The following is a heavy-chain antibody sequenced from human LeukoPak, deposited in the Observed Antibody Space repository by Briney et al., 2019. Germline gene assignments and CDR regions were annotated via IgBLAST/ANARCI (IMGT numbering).Heavy chain of an antibody. J-gene: IGHJ6*03. Sequence: GASVKVSCKASGYTFTSYGISWVRQAPGQGLEWMGWINPNSGGTNYAQKFQGRVTMTRDTSISTAYMELSRLRSDDTAVYYCARGGQYSYYYGSGSYYADYYYYYYMDVWGKGTTVTISS. V-gene: IGHV1-2*02. CDR2: INPNSGGT. CDR3: ARGGQYSYYYGSGSYYADYYYYYYMDV. D-gene: IGHD3-10*01. CDR1: GYTFTSYG.